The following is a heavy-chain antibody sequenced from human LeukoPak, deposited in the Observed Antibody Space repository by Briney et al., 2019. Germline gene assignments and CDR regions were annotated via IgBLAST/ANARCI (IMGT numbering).Heavy chain of an antibody. V-gene: IGHV4-39*07. J-gene: IGHJ3*02. CDR3: ASDPAIYYYDSSGYYLPDAFDI. Sequence: SETLSLTCTVSGGSISSSSYYWGWIRQPPVKGLEWIGSIYYSGSTYYNPSLKSRVTISVDTSKNQFSLKLSSVTAADTAVYYCASDPAIYYYDSSGYYLPDAFDIWGQGTMVTVSS. CDR1: GGSISSSSYY. D-gene: IGHD3-22*01. CDR2: IYYSGST.